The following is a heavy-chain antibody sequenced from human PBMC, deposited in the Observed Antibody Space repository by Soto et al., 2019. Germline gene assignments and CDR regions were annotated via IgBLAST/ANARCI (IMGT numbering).Heavy chain of an antibody. CDR2: MFYSGNT. V-gene: IGHV4-39*01. Sequence: QVQLQESGPGLVKPSETLSLTCTVSGDSISSSTYYWGWIRQPPGKGLEWIGSMFYSGNTYYNPSLKSRVTLSINTSKNQFPLKLNPVTAADTAVYYCVSPEGYYDSSGYTLDYWGQGTLVTVSS. J-gene: IGHJ4*02. CDR3: VSPEGYYDSSGYTLDY. D-gene: IGHD3-22*01. CDR1: GDSISSSTYY.